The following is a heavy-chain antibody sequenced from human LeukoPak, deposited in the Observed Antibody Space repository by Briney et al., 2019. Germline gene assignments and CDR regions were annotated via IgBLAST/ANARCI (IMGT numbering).Heavy chain of an antibody. J-gene: IGHJ4*02. CDR2: IYHSGST. CDR1: GGSISSGGYS. Sequence: SETLSLTCAVSGGSISSGGYSWSWIRQPPGKGLEWIGYIYHSGSTYYNPSPKSRVTISVDRSKNQFSLKLSSVTAADTAVYYCARAPYDSSGYYPFDYWGQGTLVTVSS. D-gene: IGHD3-22*01. CDR3: ARAPYDSSGYYPFDY. V-gene: IGHV4-30-2*01.